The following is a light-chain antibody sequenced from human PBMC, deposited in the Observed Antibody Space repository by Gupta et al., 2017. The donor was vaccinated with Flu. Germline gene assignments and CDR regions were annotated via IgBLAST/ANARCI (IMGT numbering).Light chain of an antibody. J-gene: IGLJ3*02. CDR2: RND. V-gene: IGLV1-47*01. CDR1: SSKIGNNY. Sequence: RVTISSSGGSSKIGNNYVCWYQHLPGAAPKLLIYRNDQRPAGVPDRFSASKSGTSVSLAISGLRSEDEADYYCTTWDDSRSGQVFGGGTKVTVL. CDR3: TTWDDSRSGQV.